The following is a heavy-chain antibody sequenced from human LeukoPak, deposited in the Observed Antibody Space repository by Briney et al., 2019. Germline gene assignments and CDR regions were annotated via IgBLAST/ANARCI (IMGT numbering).Heavy chain of an antibody. CDR3: ARDSSGGYAVDY. V-gene: IGHV3-30*04. Sequence: GGSLRLSCAASGFTFSSYAMDWVRQAPGKGLEWVAFISYDGNTIYYADFMKGRFTISRDNSKNTLYLQMNSLRAEDTAMYYCARDSSGGYAVDYWGQGTLVTVSS. CDR1: GFTFSSYA. D-gene: IGHD5-12*01. CDR2: ISYDGNTI. J-gene: IGHJ4*02.